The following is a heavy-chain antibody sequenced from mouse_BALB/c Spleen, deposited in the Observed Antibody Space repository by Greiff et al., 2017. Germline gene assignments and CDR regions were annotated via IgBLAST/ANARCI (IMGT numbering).Heavy chain of an antibody. D-gene: IGHD1-1*01. CDR2: IDPETGGT. CDR3: AREPRTTPAMDY. V-gene: IGHV1-15*01. J-gene: IGHJ4*01. CDR1: GYTFTDYE. Sequence: QVQLQQSGAELVRPGASVTLSCKASGYTFTDYEMHWVKQTPVHGLEWIGAIDPETGGTAYNQKFKGKATLTADKSSSTAYMQLSSLTSVDSAVYFSAREPRTTPAMDYWGQGTSVTVSS.